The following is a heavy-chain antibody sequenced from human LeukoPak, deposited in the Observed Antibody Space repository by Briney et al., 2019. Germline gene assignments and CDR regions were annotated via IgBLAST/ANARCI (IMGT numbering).Heavy chain of an antibody. CDR1: GFTFDDYA. V-gene: IGHV3-9*01. CDR3: AKAGGGYYDSSGYLDY. D-gene: IGHD3-22*01. CDR2: ISWNSGSI. J-gene: IGHJ4*02. Sequence: PGRSLRLSCAASGFTFDDYAMHWVRHAPGKGLEWVSGISWNSGSIGYADSVKGRFTISRDNAKNSLYLQMNSLRAEDTALYYCAKAGGGYYDSSGYLDYWGQGTLVTVS.